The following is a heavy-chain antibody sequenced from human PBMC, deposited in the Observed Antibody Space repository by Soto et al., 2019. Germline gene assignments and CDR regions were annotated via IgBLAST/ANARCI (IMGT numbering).Heavy chain of an antibody. D-gene: IGHD1-20*01. CDR3: ARDNWNSN. CDR1: GFTVSSNY. CDR2: INSDGSST. J-gene: IGHJ4*02. V-gene: IGHV3-74*01. Sequence: PGGSLRLSCAASGFTVSSNYMSWVRQAPGKGLVWVSRINSDGSSTNYADSVKGRFAILRDNAKNTLYLQMNSLRAEDTAVYYCARDNWNSNWGQGTLVTVSS.